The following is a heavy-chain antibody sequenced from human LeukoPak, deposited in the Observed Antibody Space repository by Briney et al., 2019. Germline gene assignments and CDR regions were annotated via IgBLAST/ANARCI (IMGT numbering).Heavy chain of an antibody. CDR2: ISSSSSYI. V-gene: IGHV3-21*01. CDR1: GFSFSSYS. Sequence: GGSLRLSCAASGFSFSSYSMNWVRQAPGKGLEWVSSISSSSSYIYYADSVKGRFTISRDNAKNSLYLQMNSLRAEDTAVYYCARYSGSYSYNYWGQGTLVTVSS. D-gene: IGHD1-26*01. CDR3: ARYSGSYSYNY. J-gene: IGHJ4*02.